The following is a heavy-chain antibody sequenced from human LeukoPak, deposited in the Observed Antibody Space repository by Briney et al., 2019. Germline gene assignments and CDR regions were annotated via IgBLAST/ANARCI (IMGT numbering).Heavy chain of an antibody. D-gene: IGHD3-22*01. V-gene: IGHV1-8*01. CDR1: GYTFTSYD. CDR2: MNPNSGNT. J-gene: IGHJ4*02. Sequence: ASVKVSCKASGYTFTSYDINWVRQATGQGLEWMGWMNPNSGNTGYAQKFQGRVTMTRNTSISTAYMELSSLRSEDTAVYYCARGVHYYDSSGYTILFDYWGQGTLVTVPS. CDR3: ARGVHYYDSSGYTILFDY.